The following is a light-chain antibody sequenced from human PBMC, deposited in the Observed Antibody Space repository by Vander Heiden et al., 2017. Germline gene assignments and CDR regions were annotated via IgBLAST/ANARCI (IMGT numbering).Light chain of an antibody. Sequence: DIVMTQSPLSLPVTPGGPASISCRSSQSLLHSNGYNYWDWYLQKPGQSPQLLIYLGSNRASGVPDRFSGSGSGTDFTLKISRVEAEDVGVYYCMQALQTPWTFGQGTKLEIK. J-gene: IGKJ2*02. CDR1: QSLLHSNGYNY. CDR3: MQALQTPWT. CDR2: LGS. V-gene: IGKV2-28*01.